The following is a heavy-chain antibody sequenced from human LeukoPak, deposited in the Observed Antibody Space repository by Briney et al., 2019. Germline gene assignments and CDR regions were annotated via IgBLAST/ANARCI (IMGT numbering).Heavy chain of an antibody. V-gene: IGHV3-30*18. D-gene: IGHD6-19*01. CDR2: ISYDGSNK. J-gene: IGHJ4*02. CDR3: AKDTVRQWLAPGSHYFDY. Sequence: GGSLRLSCAASGFTFSSYGMHWVRQAPGKGLEWVAVISYDGSNKYYADSVKGRFTISRDNSKNTLYLQMNSLRAEDTAVYYCAKDTVRQWLAPGSHYFDYWGQGTLVTVSS. CDR1: GFTFSSYG.